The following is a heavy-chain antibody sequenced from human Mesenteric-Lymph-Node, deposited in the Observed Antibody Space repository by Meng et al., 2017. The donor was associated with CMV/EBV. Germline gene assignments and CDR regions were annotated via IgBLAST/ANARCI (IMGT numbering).Heavy chain of an antibody. CDR2: IHTSGST. V-gene: IGHV4-31*03. CDR1: GGSISSGGYY. D-gene: IGHD2-2*01. CDR3: AREGCSTTSCSYDY. J-gene: IGHJ4*02. Sequence: SETLSLTCTVSGGSISSGGYYWSWIRQHPGKGLEWIGYIHTSGSTHSNPSLTSRVTMSVDTSKNKFSLNLRSVMAADTAVYYCAREGCSTTSCSYDYWGQGTLVTVSS.